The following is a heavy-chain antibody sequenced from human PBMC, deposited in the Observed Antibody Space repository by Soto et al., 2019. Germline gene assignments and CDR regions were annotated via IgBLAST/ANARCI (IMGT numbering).Heavy chain of an antibody. CDR2: ISSGSSYI. J-gene: IGHJ6*02. CDR1: GFTFNSFN. V-gene: IGHV3-21*02. D-gene: IGHD2-21*01. Sequence: EVQLMESGGGLVKPGGSLRLSCAASGFTFNSFNMNWVRQAPGKGLEWVSSISSGSSYIWYTDSVKGRFTISRDNAKNSLYLQMNSLRGEDTAVYYCAKDRDERLTDYYYYYGMDVWGQGTTVTVSS. CDR3: AKDRDERLTDYYYYYGMDV.